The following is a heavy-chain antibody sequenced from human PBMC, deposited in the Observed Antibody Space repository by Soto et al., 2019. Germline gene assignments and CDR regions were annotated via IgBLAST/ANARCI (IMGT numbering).Heavy chain of an antibody. CDR2: INPSGGST. Sequence: ASVKVSCKASGYTFTSYYRRWVRQAPGQGLEWMGIINPSGGSTSYAQKFQGRVTMTRDTSTSTVYMELSSLRSEDTAVYHCAREINGAAAATGYWGQGTLVTVSS. V-gene: IGHV1-46*03. D-gene: IGHD6-13*01. CDR1: GYTFTSYY. J-gene: IGHJ4*02. CDR3: AREINGAAAATGY.